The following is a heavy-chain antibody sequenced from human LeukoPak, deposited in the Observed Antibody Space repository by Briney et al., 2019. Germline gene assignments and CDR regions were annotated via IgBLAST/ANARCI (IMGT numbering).Heavy chain of an antibody. V-gene: IGHV1-2*02. CDR2: INPNSGGT. D-gene: IGHD6-19*01. Sequence: ASVKVSCKASGYTFTGYYMHWVRQAPGQELEWMGWINPNSGGTNYAQKFQGRVTMTRDTSISTAYMELSRLRSDDTAVYYCARVRYSSGCFDYWGQGTLVTVSS. CDR1: GYTFTGYY. CDR3: ARVRYSSGCFDY. J-gene: IGHJ4*02.